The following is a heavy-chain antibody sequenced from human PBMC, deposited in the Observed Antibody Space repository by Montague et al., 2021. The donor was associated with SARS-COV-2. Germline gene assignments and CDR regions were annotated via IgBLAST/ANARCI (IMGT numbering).Heavy chain of an antibody. J-gene: IGHJ4*02. CDR3: AKDNGGNSEVFFGY. Sequence: SLRLSCAASGFRFGIYGMAWVRQVPGKGLQWVATINNDATRTYYADSVKGRFSFSRDNSKSTLYLQMRNLRADDTAMYYCAKDNGGNSEVFFGYWGQGTLVTVSS. CDR2: INNDATRT. D-gene: IGHD4-23*01. V-gene: IGHV3-23*01. CDR1: GFRFGIYG.